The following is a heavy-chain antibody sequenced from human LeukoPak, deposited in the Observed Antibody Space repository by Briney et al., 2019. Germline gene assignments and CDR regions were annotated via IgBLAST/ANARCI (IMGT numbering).Heavy chain of an antibody. CDR3: ARGPWQDIVVVPAAMGGMDV. Sequence: GGSLRLSCAASGFTFGSYAMHWVRQAPGKGLEYVSAISSNGGSTYYANSVKGRFTISRDNSKNTLYLQMGSLRAEDMAVYYCARGPWQDIVVVPAAMGGMDVWGQGTTVTVSS. D-gene: IGHD2-2*01. J-gene: IGHJ6*02. CDR2: ISSNGGST. V-gene: IGHV3-64*01. CDR1: GFTFGSYA.